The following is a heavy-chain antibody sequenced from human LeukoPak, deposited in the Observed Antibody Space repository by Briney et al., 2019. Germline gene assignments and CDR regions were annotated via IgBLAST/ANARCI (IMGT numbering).Heavy chain of an antibody. J-gene: IGHJ5*02. V-gene: IGHV3-30-3*01. D-gene: IGHD2-21*01. CDR2: ISYDGSDK. CDR1: GFTFSSHA. Sequence: PGGSLRLSCAASGFTFSSHALHWVRQAPGKGLDWVAVISYDGSDKYYADSVKGRFTISRDNSKSTMYLQMNSLRGDDTAVYYCARVYCGRTTCDPWLDPWGQGTLVTVSS. CDR3: ARVYCGRTTCDPWLDP.